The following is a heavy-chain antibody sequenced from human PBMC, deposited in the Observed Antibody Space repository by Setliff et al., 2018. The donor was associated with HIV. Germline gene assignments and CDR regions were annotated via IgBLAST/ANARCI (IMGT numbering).Heavy chain of an antibody. CDR1: GFSISSRYY. CDR3: ARDDVLWFGNWFDP. J-gene: IGHJ5*02. D-gene: IGHD3-10*01. Sequence: SETLSLTCDVSGFSISSRYYWGWIRQSPGKGLEWSGNIYHTGSSYYNPSLKSRVTMSVDTSKNQFSLKLSSVTAADTAVYYCARDDVLWFGNWFDPWGQGTLVTVSS. CDR2: IYHTGSS. V-gene: IGHV4-38-2*02.